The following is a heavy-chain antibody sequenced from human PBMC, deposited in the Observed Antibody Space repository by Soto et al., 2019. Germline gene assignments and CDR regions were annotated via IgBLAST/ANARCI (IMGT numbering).Heavy chain of an antibody. CDR3: ARDYDYVWGSPRYYFDY. V-gene: IGHV1-18*01. CDR2: ISAYNGNT. J-gene: IGHJ4*02. CDR1: GYTFTSYG. D-gene: IGHD3-16*01. Sequence: ASVKVSCKASGYTFTSYGISWVRQAPGQGLEWMGWISAYNGNTNYAQKLQGRVTMTTDTSTSAAYMELRSLRSDDTAVYYCARDYDYVWGSPRYYFDYWGQGTLVTVSS.